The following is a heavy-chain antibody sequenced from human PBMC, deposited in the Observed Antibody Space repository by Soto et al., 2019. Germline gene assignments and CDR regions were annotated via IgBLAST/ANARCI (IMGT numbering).Heavy chain of an antibody. Sequence: PGGSLRLSCAASGFALRNYGMSWVRQTPEKGLEWVSTLSSSGRGIFYADSVGGRFSVSREDSTNTMFLQMDNLRDEDTALYYCESDREAGLDFWGQGTPVTVSS. V-gene: IGHV3-23*01. CDR2: LSSSGRGI. D-gene: IGHD6-13*01. CDR3: ESDREAGLDF. CDR1: GFALRNYG. J-gene: IGHJ4*02.